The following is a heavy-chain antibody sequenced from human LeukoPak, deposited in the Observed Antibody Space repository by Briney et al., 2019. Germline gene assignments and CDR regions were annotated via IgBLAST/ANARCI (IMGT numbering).Heavy chain of an antibody. Sequence: GASVKVSCKASGGTFSSYAISWVRQAPGQGLEWMGGIIPIFGTANHAQKFQGRVTITADKSTSTAYMELSSLRSEDTAVYYCARDIVVVVAATSADAFDIWGQGTMVTVSS. CDR3: ARDIVVVVAATSADAFDI. J-gene: IGHJ3*02. CDR1: GGTFSSYA. V-gene: IGHV1-69*06. D-gene: IGHD2-15*01. CDR2: IIPIFGTA.